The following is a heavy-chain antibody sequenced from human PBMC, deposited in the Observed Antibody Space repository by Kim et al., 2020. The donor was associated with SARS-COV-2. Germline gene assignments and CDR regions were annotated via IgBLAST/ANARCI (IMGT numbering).Heavy chain of an antibody. CDR3: AREGVLDSSGYQVDFQH. CDR2: ISAYNGNT. CDR1: GYTFTSYG. J-gene: IGHJ1*01. D-gene: IGHD3-22*01. V-gene: IGHV1-18*01. Sequence: ASVKVSCKASGYTFTSYGISWVRQAPGQGLEWMGWISAYNGNTNYAQKLQGRVTMTTDTSTSTAYMELRSLRSDDTAVYYCAREGVLDSSGYQVDFQHWGQGTLVTVSS.